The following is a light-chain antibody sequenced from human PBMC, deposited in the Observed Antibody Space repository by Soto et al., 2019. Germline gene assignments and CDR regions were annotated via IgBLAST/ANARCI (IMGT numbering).Light chain of an antibody. V-gene: IGLV2-14*01. Sequence: QSALTQPASGSGSPGQSITISCTGTSSDVGGYNYVSWYQQHPRKAPKPMIYDVSNLPSGVSNRFSGSKSGNTASLNISGLQAEDKADYYCSSYTSRSTLVVFCGGTKVTVL. CDR2: DVS. J-gene: IGLJ2*01. CDR3: SSYTSRSTLVV. CDR1: SSDVGGYNY.